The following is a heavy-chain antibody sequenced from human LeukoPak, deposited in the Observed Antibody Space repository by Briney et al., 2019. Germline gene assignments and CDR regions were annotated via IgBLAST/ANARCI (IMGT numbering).Heavy chain of an antibody. D-gene: IGHD3-22*01. J-gene: IGHJ4*02. CDR3: ARDSDGSGRYYMDYFDY. CDR1: GFTFSTYA. V-gene: IGHV3-21*01. Sequence: GRSLRLSCAASGFTFSTYAMNWVRQAPGKGLEWVSSISSSGSDIEYAEAMKGRFTISRDNAKNSLHLQMNSLRAEDTAVYYCARDSDGSGRYYMDYFDYWGQGTLVTVSS. CDR2: ISSSGSDI.